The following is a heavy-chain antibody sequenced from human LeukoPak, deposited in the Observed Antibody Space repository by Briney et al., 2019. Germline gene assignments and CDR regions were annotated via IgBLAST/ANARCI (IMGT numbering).Heavy chain of an antibody. CDR1: GFTFSSYS. Sequence: GGSLRLSCAASGFTFSSYSMNWVRQAPGKGLEWVSSISSSSSYIHYADSVKGRFTISRDNAKNSLYLQMNSLRAEDTAVYYCARDLYYDSSGYPGYWGQGTLVTVSS. CDR3: ARDLYYDSSGYPGY. D-gene: IGHD3-22*01. V-gene: IGHV3-21*01. CDR2: ISSSSSYI. J-gene: IGHJ4*02.